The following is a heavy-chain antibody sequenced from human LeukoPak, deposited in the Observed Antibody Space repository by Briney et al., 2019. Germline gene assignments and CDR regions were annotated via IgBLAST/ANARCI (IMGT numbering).Heavy chain of an antibody. CDR1: GFTFDDYA. J-gene: IGHJ3*02. CDR2: ISGDGGST. Sequence: GGSLRLSCAASGFTFDDYAMHWVRQAPGKGLEWVSLISGDGGSTYYADSVKGRFTISRDYSKNSLYLQMNSLRTEDTALYYCAKDSSGWPPNAFDIWGQGTMVTVSS. D-gene: IGHD6-19*01. V-gene: IGHV3-43*02. CDR3: AKDSSGWPPNAFDI.